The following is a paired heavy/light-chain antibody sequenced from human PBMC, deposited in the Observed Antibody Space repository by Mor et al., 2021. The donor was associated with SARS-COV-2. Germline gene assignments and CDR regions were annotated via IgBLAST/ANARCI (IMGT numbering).Heavy chain of an antibody. Sequence: QVQLQESGPGVVKPSQTLSLTCTVSGGSISTGDYYWYWIRQHPGKGLEWIGYISYSGSTYYNPSLKSLVTISVDTSKNQFSLKVSSVTAADTAVYYCARGSHDYGVAEYFDYWGQGTLVTVSS. CDR2: ISYSGST. CDR1: GGSISTGDYY. D-gene: IGHD4-17*01. V-gene: IGHV4-31*01. CDR3: ARGSHDYGVAEYFDY. J-gene: IGHJ4*02.
Light chain of an antibody. J-gene: IGKJ5*01. Sequence: EIVLTQSPATLSLSPGERATLSCRASQRISSYLAWYQQKPGQAPRLLIYDASNRATGIPARFSGSGSGTDFTLTISGLEPEDFAVYYCQQRINRITFGQGTRLEIK. CDR3: QQRINRIT. CDR1: QRISSY. CDR2: DAS. V-gene: IGKV3-11*01.